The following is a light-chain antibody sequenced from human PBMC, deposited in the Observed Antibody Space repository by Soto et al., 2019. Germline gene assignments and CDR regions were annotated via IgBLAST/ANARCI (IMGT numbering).Light chain of an antibody. CDR2: RAS. CDR1: QSITTF. J-gene: IGKJ4*01. CDR3: QQSSNYWLT. Sequence: DIQMTQSPSSLSASVGDRVTIACRASQSITTFLNWYQHKPGEAPKLLISRASALQSGVPARFSGSGHGTDCTLAINGLLPEHFATYYCQQSSNYWLTFGGGTTVHIK. V-gene: IGKV1-39*01.